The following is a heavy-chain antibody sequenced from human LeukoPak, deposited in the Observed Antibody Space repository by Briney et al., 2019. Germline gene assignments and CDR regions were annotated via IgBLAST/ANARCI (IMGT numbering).Heavy chain of an antibody. CDR2: MTPNSGNT. J-gene: IGHJ4*02. Sequence: ASVKVSCKASVYTFTSYDINWVRQAAGQGLEWMGFMTPNSGNTGYAQKLQGRVTMTRNNSISTAYMELSSLRSEDTAVYYRARFRYDYGDGPDYWGQGTLVTVSS. D-gene: IGHD4/OR15-4a*01. V-gene: IGHV1-8*01. CDR3: ARFRYDYGDGPDY. CDR1: VYTFTSYD.